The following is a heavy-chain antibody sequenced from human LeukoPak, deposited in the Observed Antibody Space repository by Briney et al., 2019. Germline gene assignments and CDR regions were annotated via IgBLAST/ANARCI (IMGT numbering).Heavy chain of an antibody. CDR1: GFTFSSHG. D-gene: IGHD6-13*01. CDR3: ARQHTAATAFDY. CDR2: ISYDGSNK. J-gene: IGHJ4*02. Sequence: GGSLRLSCAASGFTFSSHGMHWVRQAPGKGLEWVTFISYDGSNKYYADSVKGRFTISRDNSRNTLFLQMNSLRAEDTAVYYCARQHTAATAFDYWGQGTLVTVSS. V-gene: IGHV3-30*03.